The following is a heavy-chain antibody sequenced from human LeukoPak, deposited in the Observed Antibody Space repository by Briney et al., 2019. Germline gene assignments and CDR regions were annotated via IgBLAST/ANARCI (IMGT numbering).Heavy chain of an antibody. CDR3: LSGGPTRRTRDY. Sequence: GGSLRLSCAASGFAFSSYGMYWVRPTLDKGLGWVAYLLKDGTYSNYAGSVRGGFTISRENSKKTFCLQTSSLRVEGTAVCYCLSGGPTRRTRDYWGQGTLVTVSS. D-gene: IGHD3-10*02. CDR1: GFAFSSYG. V-gene: IGHV3-30*02. J-gene: IGHJ4*02. CDR2: LLKDGTYS.